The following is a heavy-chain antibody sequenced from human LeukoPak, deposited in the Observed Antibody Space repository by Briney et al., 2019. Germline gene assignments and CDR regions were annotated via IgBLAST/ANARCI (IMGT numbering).Heavy chain of an antibody. CDR1: GGSFSGYY. Sequence: SETLSLTCAVYGGSFSGYYWSWIRQPPGKGLEWIGEINHSGSTNYNPSLKSRVTISVDTSKNQFSLKLSSVTAADTAVYYCARAVMATIDFDYWGQGTLVTVSS. J-gene: IGHJ4*02. V-gene: IGHV4-34*01. CDR3: ARAVMATIDFDY. CDR2: INHSGST. D-gene: IGHD5-24*01.